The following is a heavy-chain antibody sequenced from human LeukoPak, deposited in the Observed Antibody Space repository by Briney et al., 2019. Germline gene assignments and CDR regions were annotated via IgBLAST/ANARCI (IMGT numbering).Heavy chain of an antibody. CDR1: GFTFSSYD. CDR2: IGTAGDT. D-gene: IGHD3-10*01. CDR3: ARDRGSGSYGGMDV. Sequence: GGSLRLSCAASGFTFSSYDMHWVRQATGKGLEWVSAIGTAGDTYYPGSVKGRFTISRENAKNSLYLQMNSLRAGDTAVYYCARDRGSGSYGGMDVWGQGTTVAVSS. V-gene: IGHV3-13*01. J-gene: IGHJ6*02.